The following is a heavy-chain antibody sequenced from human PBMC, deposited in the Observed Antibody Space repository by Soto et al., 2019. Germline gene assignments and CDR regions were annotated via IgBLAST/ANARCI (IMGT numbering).Heavy chain of an antibody. CDR1: SGSISSSNW. J-gene: IGHJ6*03. Sequence: QVQLQESGPGLVKPSGTLSLTCAVSSGSISSSNWWSWVHQPPGKGLEWIGEIYHSGSTNYNPSLKSRVTISVDKSKNQFSLKLSSVTAADTAVYYCARTGIYSSSWYYYYYMDVWGKGTTVTVSS. CDR2: IYHSGST. D-gene: IGHD6-13*01. CDR3: ARTGIYSSSWYYYYYMDV. V-gene: IGHV4-4*02.